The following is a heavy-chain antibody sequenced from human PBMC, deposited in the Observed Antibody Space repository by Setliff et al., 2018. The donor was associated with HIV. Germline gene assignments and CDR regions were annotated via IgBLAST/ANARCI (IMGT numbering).Heavy chain of an antibody. CDR3: ARRGDGYILDY. CDR1: GYSISSGYY. V-gene: IGHV4-38-2*01. J-gene: IGHJ4*02. Sequence: PSETLSLTCGVSGYSISSGYYWGWIRQSPGKGLEWIGNVYYDGTTYYNPSLKSRVTLSVDTSKNQFSLELSSVTAADTAVYYCARRGDGYILDYWGRGTLVTVSS. D-gene: IGHD3-10*01. CDR2: VYYDGTT.